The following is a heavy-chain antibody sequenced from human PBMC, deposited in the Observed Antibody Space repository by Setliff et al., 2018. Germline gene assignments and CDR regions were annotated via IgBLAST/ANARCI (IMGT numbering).Heavy chain of an antibody. Sequence: SETLSLTCTVSDGSLSTYYWSWIRQPPGKGLEFIGYVYYSGSTNYNPSLKSRVTISVDKSKNQFSLELSSVTAADTAVYYCARADEYYYDSSGYYYVYYFDYWGQGTLVTVSS. CDR2: VYYSGST. V-gene: IGHV4-59*12. J-gene: IGHJ4*02. D-gene: IGHD3-22*01. CDR3: ARADEYYYDSSGYYYVYYFDY. CDR1: DGSLSTYY.